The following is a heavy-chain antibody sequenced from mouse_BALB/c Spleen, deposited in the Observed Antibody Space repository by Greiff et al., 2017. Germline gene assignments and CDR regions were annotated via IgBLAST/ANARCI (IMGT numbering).Heavy chain of an antibody. CDR1: GYTFTNYW. D-gene: IGHD1-1*01. Sequence: QVQLKQSGAELVRPGTSVKISCKASGYTFTNYWLGWVKQRPGHGLEWIGDIYPGGGYTNYNEKFKGKATLTADTSSSTAYMQLSSLTSEDSAVYFCARIGDRYGSSYHYYAMDYWGQGTSVTVSS. CDR3: ARIGDRYGSSYHYYAMDY. CDR2: IYPGGGYT. V-gene: IGHV1-63*02. J-gene: IGHJ4*01.